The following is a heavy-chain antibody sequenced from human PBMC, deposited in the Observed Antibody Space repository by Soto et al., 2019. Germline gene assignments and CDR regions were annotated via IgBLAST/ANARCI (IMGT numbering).Heavy chain of an antibody. CDR2: IYYSGST. D-gene: IGHD1-26*01. V-gene: IGHV4-30-4*01. CDR3: ASGSYSGSYYSFDP. J-gene: IGHJ5*02. Sequence: PSETLSLTCTVSGGSISSGDYYWSWIRQPPGKGLEWIGYIYYSGSTYYNPSLNSRVTISVDTSKNQFSLKLSSVTAADTAVYYCASGSYSGSYYSFDPWGQGTLVPVSS. CDR1: GGSISSGDYY.